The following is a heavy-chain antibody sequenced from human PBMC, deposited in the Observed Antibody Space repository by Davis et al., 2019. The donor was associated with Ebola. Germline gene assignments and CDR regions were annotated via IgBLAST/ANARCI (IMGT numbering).Heavy chain of an antibody. D-gene: IGHD2-21*01. Sequence: HTGGSLRLSCVTSGFTFSTSWMHWVRQAPGKGLVWVSRINSGGSLLTYADSVKGRFTISRDNAKNTLYLQMNSLRAEDTAVYYCVKGIGEDWGQGTLVTVSS. CDR2: INSGGSLL. V-gene: IGHV3-74*03. CDR3: VKGIGED. CDR1: GFTFSTSW. J-gene: IGHJ4*02.